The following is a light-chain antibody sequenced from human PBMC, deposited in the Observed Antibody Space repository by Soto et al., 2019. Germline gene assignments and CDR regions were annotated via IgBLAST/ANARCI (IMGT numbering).Light chain of an antibody. Sequence: QMTQSPSTLSASVGDIVTITCRASQDIRNELGWYQQKPGKAPRLLIYAASTFPSRVPSRFSGSGSGADFTLTISRLQPEDFASYSCLKDYSYPRTFGPGTKVGIK. CDR3: LKDYSYPRT. CDR1: QDIRNE. J-gene: IGKJ1*01. CDR2: AAS. V-gene: IGKV1-6*01.